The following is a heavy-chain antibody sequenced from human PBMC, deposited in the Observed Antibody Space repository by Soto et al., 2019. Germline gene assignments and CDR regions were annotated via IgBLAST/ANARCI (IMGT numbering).Heavy chain of an antibody. V-gene: IGHV3-13*04. CDR2: ISTTGDT. CDR1: GFTFSSYG. Sequence: HPGGSLRLSCAASGFTFSSYGMHWVRQAPGKGLEWVSVISTTGDTYYPGSVKGRFTISRENGKNSLYLQMNSLRAEDTAVYYCARDLEYCSGGTFPCGMDVWGQGTTVTVSS. J-gene: IGHJ6*02. CDR3: ARDLEYCSGGTFPCGMDV. D-gene: IGHD2-15*01.